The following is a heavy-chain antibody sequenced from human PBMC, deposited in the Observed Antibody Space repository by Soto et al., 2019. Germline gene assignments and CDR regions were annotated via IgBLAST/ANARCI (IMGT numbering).Heavy chain of an antibody. V-gene: IGHV4-31*03. Sequence: SETLSLTCTVSGGSIRSAGYYWTWIRQHPGKGLEWLGYIYHSGRTFYNPSLKSRLTISVDTSKNQFSLNLSSVTAADTAVYYCARGDSGGSSSYYFDYWGQGTLVTVSS. CDR1: GGSIRSAGYY. J-gene: IGHJ4*02. CDR3: ARGDSGGSSSYYFDY. CDR2: IYHSGRT. D-gene: IGHD2-15*01.